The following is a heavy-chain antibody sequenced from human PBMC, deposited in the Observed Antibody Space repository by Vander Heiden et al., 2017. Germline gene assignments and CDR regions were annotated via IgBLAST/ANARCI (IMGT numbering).Heavy chain of an antibody. CDR2: IYSGGST. Sequence: VQLVESGGGLIQPGGSLRLSCAAAGFPVSSNYMSWVRQAPGKGLEWVSVIYSGGSTYYADSVKGRFTISRDNSKNTLYLQMNSLRAEDTAVYYCARGDGYNNPDFDYWGKGTLVSVSS. J-gene: IGHJ4*02. CDR3: ARGDGYNNPDFDY. V-gene: IGHV3-53*01. CDR1: GFPVSSNY. D-gene: IGHD2-21*01.